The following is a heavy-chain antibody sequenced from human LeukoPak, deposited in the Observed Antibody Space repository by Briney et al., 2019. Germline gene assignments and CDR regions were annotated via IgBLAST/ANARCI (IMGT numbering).Heavy chain of an antibody. J-gene: IGHJ5*02. CDR3: ANSPRILWFDP. CDR2: ISNSGSTI. Sequence: RSGGSLRLSCAASGFTFSDYYMSWIRQAPGKGLEWVSYISNSGSTIYYADSVKARFTISRDNAKNSLYLQMNSLRAEDTAVYYCANSPRILWFDPWGQGTLVTVSS. CDR1: GFTFSDYY. D-gene: IGHD3-3*01. V-gene: IGHV3-11*01.